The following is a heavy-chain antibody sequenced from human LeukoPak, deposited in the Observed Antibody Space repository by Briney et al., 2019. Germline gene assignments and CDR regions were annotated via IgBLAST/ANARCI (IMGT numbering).Heavy chain of an antibody. J-gene: IGHJ4*02. Sequence: GGSLRLSCAASGFTFTNYSMNWVRQAPGKGLEWVSYISRSSSIIYYADSVKGRFTISRDNAKNSLYLQMNSLRAEDTAVYYCAKGAMASMLNWGQGTLVTVSS. V-gene: IGHV3-48*04. CDR1: GFTFTNYS. CDR3: AKGAMASMLN. D-gene: IGHD3-16*01. CDR2: ISRSSSII.